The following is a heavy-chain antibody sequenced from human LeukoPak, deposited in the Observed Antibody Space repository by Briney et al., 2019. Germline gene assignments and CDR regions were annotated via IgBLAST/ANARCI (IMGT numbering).Heavy chain of an antibody. V-gene: IGHV3-23*01. CDR2: ISGSGGST. CDR3: ALIKRGSIAFDI. CDR1: GFTFSSYA. J-gene: IGHJ3*02. D-gene: IGHD2-8*01. Sequence: GGSLRLSCAASGFTFSSYAMSWVRQAPGKGLEWVSAISGSGGSTYYADSVKGRFTISRVNSKNTLYLQMNSLRAEDTAVYYWALIKRGSIAFDIWGQGTMVTVSS.